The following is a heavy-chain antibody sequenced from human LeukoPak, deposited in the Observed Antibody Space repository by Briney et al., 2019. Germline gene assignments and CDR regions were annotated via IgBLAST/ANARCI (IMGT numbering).Heavy chain of an antibody. V-gene: IGHV3-30*02. CDR2: IRHDGSDA. Sequence: GGSLRLSCTASGFLFSNYGIHWVRQGPGKGLEWVAFIRHDGSDAYYADSVKGRFTVSRDNSKNTMYLQMNSLRVEDTAMYYCAKAPEYWGQGTLVTVSS. J-gene: IGHJ4*02. CDR1: GFLFSNYG. CDR3: AKAPEY.